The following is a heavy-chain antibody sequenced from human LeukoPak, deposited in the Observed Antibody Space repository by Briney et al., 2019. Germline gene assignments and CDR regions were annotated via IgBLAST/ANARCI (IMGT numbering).Heavy chain of an antibody. J-gene: IGHJ3*02. D-gene: IGHD1-1*01. CDR2: IKQDGSEK. CDR3: ARASWNDAFDI. CDR1: GFTFSSYW. V-gene: IGHV3-7*01. Sequence: GGSLRLSCAASGFTFSSYWMSWVRQAPGKGLEWVADIKQDGSEKYYVDSVKGRFTISRDNAKNSLYLQMNSLRAEDTAVYYCARASWNDAFDIWGQGTMVTVSS.